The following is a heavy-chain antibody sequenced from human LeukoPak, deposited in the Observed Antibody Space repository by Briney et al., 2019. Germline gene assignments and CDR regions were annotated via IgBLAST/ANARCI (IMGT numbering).Heavy chain of an antibody. D-gene: IGHD3-9*01. Sequence: GGSLRLSCAASGFIFSNYAMSWVRQAPGKGLEWVSAITGSGGSTYYADSVKGRFTISRDNSKNTPYLQMNSLRAEDTAVYYCAKWGDYDVLTGYYVSDYWGQGTLVTVSS. CDR3: AKWGDYDVLTGYYVSDY. J-gene: IGHJ4*02. V-gene: IGHV3-23*01. CDR1: GFIFSNYA. CDR2: ITGSGGST.